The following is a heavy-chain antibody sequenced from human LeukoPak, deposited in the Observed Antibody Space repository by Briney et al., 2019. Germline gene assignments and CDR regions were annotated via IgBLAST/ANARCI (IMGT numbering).Heavy chain of an antibody. CDR1: GASISGSGYY. V-gene: IGHV4-39*01. D-gene: IGHD1-26*01. J-gene: IGHJ4*02. Sequence: SETLSLTCTVSGASISGSGYYWGWIRQPPGKGLEWFGSIYSSGSTYYNAPLQSRVTISIETSKNQISLRLNSVTAADTAMYYCAKSGGYGLIDYWGQGTLVTVSS. CDR3: AKSGGYGLIDY. CDR2: IYSSGST.